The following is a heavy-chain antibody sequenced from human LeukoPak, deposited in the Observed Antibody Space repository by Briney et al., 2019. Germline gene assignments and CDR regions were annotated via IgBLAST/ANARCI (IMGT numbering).Heavy chain of an antibody. CDR3: ARVPGTAAADYFDY. D-gene: IGHD6-13*01. CDR1: GGSISSYY. J-gene: IGHJ4*02. CDR2: IYYSGST. V-gene: IGHV4-59*12. Sequence: SETLSLTCTVSGGSISSYYWSWIRQPPGKGLEWIGYIYYSGSTNYNPSLKSRVTISVDTSKNQFSLKLSSVTAADTAVYYCARVPGTAAADYFDYWGQGTLVTVSS.